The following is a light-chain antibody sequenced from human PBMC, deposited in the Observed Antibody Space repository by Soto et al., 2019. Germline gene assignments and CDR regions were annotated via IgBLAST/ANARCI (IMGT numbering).Light chain of an antibody. Sequence: ISLTKSPSTPSASVGDTVSILCRASQGISSYLAWFQQKPGKAPKPLIYAASSLQSGVPSKFSGSGSGTDFTLTISSLQPEDFATYYCQKYNSSPITCGQGKRRAIK. CDR1: QGISSY. CDR3: QKYNSSPIT. CDR2: AAS. V-gene: IGKV1-16*02. J-gene: IGKJ5*01.